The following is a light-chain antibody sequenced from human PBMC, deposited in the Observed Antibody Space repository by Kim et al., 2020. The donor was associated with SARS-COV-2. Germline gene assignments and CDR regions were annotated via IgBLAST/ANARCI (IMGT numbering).Light chain of an antibody. V-gene: IGKV1-12*01. J-gene: IGKJ4*01. Sequence: ASVGDRVTITCLASQGISFWLAWYQQKPGKPPKLLISAASSLQSGVPSRFSGSGSGTDFSLTISSLQPEDYATYYCQQTNSFPLTFGGGTKVEIK. CDR2: AAS. CDR1: QGISFW. CDR3: QQTNSFPLT.